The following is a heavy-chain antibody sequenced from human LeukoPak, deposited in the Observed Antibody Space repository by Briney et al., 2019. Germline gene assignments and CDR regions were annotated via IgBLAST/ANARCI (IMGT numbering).Heavy chain of an antibody. D-gene: IGHD3-10*01. CDR1: GFTFSNYN. V-gene: IGHV3-48*04. CDR2: ISSSSSTI. CDR3: ANRQPYYYGSGTTY. Sequence: GGSLRLSCAASGFTFSNYNMNWVRQAPGKGLEWVSYISSSSSTIYYADSVKGRFTISRDNTKNTLYLQMNSLRAEDTAVYYCANRQPYYYGSGTTYWGQGTLVTVSS. J-gene: IGHJ4*02.